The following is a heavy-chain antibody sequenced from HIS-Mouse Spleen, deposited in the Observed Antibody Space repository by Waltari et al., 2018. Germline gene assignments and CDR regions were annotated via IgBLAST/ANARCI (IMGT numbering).Heavy chain of an antibody. CDR3: AREIPYSSSWYDWYFDL. Sequence: QLQLQESGPGLVKPSETLSLTCTVSGGSTSSSGYYWGWIRQPPGQGLEWIGSIYYSGSTYYNPSLKSRVTISVDTSKNQFSLKLSSVTAADTAVYYCAREIPYSSSWYDWYFDLWGRGTLVTVSS. CDR1: GGSTSSSGYY. V-gene: IGHV4-39*07. D-gene: IGHD6-13*01. CDR2: IYYSGST. J-gene: IGHJ2*01.